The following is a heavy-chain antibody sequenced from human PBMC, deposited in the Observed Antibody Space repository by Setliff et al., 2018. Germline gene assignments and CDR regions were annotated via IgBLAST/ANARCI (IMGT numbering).Heavy chain of an antibody. Sequence: SETLSLTCAVSDFSVSSNYYWGWIRQPPGKGLEWIANVYYSGSTYYSPSLKGRVTMSVDTSKNQFSLNLYSVTAVDTAVYYCARTSSGRYFDLWGRGTLVTVSS. CDR1: DFSVSSNYY. CDR2: VYYSGST. V-gene: IGHV4-38-2*01. J-gene: IGHJ2*01. CDR3: ARTSSGRYFDL.